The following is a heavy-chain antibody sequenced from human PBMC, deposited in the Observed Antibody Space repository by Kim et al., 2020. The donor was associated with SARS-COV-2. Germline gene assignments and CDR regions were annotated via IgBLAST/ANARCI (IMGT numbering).Heavy chain of an antibody. V-gene: IGHV4-4*07. CDR3: ARGMKDPSPNWFDS. CDR2: IYSGGNT. CDR1: GGSISNHY. D-gene: IGHD2-8*01. Sequence: SETLSLTCTVSGGSISNHYFSWVRQPAGKLLEWIGHIYSGGNTKYNPSLNSRLSMSVDTSRNQVSLQLESVTAADTAVYYCARGMKDPSPNWFDSWGQG. J-gene: IGHJ5*01.